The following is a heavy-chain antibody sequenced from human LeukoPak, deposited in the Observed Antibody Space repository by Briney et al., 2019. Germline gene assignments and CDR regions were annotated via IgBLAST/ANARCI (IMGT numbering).Heavy chain of an antibody. CDR1: GASISSHY. J-gene: IGHJ5*02. Sequence: SETLSLTCNVSGASISSHYWSWIRQSPGRGLEWIGFFYNSGSFYYNPSIKSRVAMSTDTSKNQFSLTLSSVTAADTASYYCAGYSWDRYGFPYWIDPWGQGTPVTVSS. D-gene: IGHD5-18*01. V-gene: IGHV4-59*11. CDR2: FYNSGSF. CDR3: AGYSWDRYGFPYWIDP.